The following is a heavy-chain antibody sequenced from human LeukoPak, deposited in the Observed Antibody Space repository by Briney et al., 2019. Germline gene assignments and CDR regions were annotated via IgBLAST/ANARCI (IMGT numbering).Heavy chain of an antibody. Sequence: PGGSLRLSCAASGFTFSSYAMSWVRQAPGKGLKWVSAISGSGGSTYYADSVKGRFTISRDNSKNTLYLQMNSLRAEDTAVYYCAKDRGIVVVITDFDYWGQGTLVTVSS. CDR3: AKDRGIVVVITDFDY. D-gene: IGHD3-22*01. V-gene: IGHV3-23*01. J-gene: IGHJ4*02. CDR2: ISGSGGST. CDR1: GFTFSSYA.